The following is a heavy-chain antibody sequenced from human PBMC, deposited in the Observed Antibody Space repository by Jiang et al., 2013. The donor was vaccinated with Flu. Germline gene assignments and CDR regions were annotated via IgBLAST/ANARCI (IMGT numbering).Heavy chain of an antibody. Sequence: KGLEWIGYIYYSGSTNYNPSLKSRVTISVDTSKNQFSLKLSSVTAADTAVYYCARGSRDFWSGYYMHLDYWGQGTLVTVSS. J-gene: IGHJ4*02. CDR2: IYYSGST. CDR3: ARGSRDFWSGYYMHLDY. V-gene: IGHV4-59*01. D-gene: IGHD3-3*01.